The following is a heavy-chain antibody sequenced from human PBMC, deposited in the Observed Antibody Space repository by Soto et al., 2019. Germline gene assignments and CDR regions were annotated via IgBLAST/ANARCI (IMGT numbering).Heavy chain of an antibody. J-gene: IGHJ5*02. CDR2: IYYIGNT. D-gene: IGHD7-27*01. CDR3: ARGTGLPFAP. Sequence: SETLSLTCTVSGGSITSYYWSWIRQPPGKGLEWIGYIYYIGNTNYNPSLKGRVSISVDTSKNQLSLKLSSVTAADTAVYYCARGTGLPFAPWGQGTLVTVSS. CDR1: GGSITSYY. V-gene: IGHV4-59*01.